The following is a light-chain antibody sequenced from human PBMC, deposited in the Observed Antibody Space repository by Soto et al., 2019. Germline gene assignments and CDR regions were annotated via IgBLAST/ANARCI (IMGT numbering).Light chain of an antibody. CDR2: WAS. CDR1: QRVLYSSNNKTY. Sequence: SVMPQSPESLAVSLGERATINCKSSQRVLYSSNNKTYLAWYQQTPGQPPKLISYWASTRESGVPDRFSGSGSGTDFTLTISSLQAEDVAVYYCQQYYSTPWTFGQGTKVDIK. J-gene: IGKJ1*01. CDR3: QQYYSTPWT. V-gene: IGKV4-1*01.